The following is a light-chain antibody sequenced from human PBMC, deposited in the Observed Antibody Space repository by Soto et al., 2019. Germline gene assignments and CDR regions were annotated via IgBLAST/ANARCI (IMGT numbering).Light chain of an antibody. J-gene: IGLJ1*01. Sequence: QSALTQPASVSGSPGQSINISCTGTSNDVGSYDLVSWYQLHPGKAPKLVIYEANKRPSGVSNRFSGSKSDNTASLTISGLQADDEADYYCSSFVGFSTFGRYVFGTGTKVTVL. CDR2: EAN. CDR3: SSFVGFSTFGRYV. V-gene: IGLV2-23*02. CDR1: SNDVGSYDL.